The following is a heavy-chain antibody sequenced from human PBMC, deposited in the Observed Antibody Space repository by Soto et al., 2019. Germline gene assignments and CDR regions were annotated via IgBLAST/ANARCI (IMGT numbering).Heavy chain of an antibody. CDR3: AKDSSSSGFDY. J-gene: IGHJ4*02. V-gene: IGHV3-30*18. D-gene: IGHD6-6*01. CDR2: ISYDGSNK. CDR1: GFTFISYG. Sequence: PGGSLRLSCAASGFTFISYGMHWVRQAPGKGLEWVAVISYDGSNKYYADSVKGRFTISRDNSKNTLYLQMNSLRAEDTAVYYCAKDSSSSGFDYWGQGTLVTVSS.